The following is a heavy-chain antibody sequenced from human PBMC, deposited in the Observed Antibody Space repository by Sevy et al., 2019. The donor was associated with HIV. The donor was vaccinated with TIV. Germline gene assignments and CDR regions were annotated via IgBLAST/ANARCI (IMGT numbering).Heavy chain of an antibody. V-gene: IGHV3-23*01. CDR2: ISYSGGST. Sequence: GGSLRLSCAASGFTFSTYAMTWFRQAPGKGLDWVSVISYSGGSTYYADSVRGQFTISRDNSKNTLYLQMNSLRVEDTAVYYCAKDRVSGTYYTGDFDYWGQGTLVTVSS. J-gene: IGHJ4*02. CDR3: AKDRVSGTYYTGDFDY. D-gene: IGHD3-10*01. CDR1: GFTFSTYA.